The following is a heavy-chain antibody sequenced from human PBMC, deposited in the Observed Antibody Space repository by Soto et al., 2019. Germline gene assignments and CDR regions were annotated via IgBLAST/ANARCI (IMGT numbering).Heavy chain of an antibody. J-gene: IGHJ4*02. D-gene: IGHD2-2*01. Sequence: GASVKVSCKVSGYTLTELSMHWVRQAPGKGLEWMGGFDPEDGETIYAQKFQGRVTMTEDTSTDAAYMELSSLRSEDTAVYYCATDLGSYVCSFSTSCSPNFDYWGQGTLVTVSS. V-gene: IGHV1-24*01. CDR3: ATDLGSYVCSFSTSCSPNFDY. CDR2: FDPEDGET. CDR1: GYTLTELS.